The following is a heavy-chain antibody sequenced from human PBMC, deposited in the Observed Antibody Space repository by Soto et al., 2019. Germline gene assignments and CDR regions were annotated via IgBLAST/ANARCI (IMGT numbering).Heavy chain of an antibody. CDR1: GGSISSYY. D-gene: IGHD2-2*01. CDR2: IYYSGST. CDR3: ARVKVPAAIIMDYYYYGMDV. V-gene: IGHV4-59*01. Sequence: SETLSLTCTVSGGSISSYYWSWIRQPPGKGLEWIGYIYYSGSTNYNPSLKSRVTISVDTSKNQFSLKLSSVTAADTAVYYCARVKVPAAIIMDYYYYGMDVWGQGTTVTVSS. J-gene: IGHJ6*02.